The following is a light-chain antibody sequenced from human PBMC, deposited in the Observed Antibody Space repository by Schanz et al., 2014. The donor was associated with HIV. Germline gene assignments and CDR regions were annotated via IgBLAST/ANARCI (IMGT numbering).Light chain of an antibody. CDR2: GAS. CDR1: QAVSST. V-gene: IGKV3-15*01. Sequence: EIVLTQSPGTLSVSPGDRATLSCTASQAVSSTYIAWYQQKPGQAPRLLIYGASTRATGIPARFSGSGSGTDFTLTVSSLQAEDVAVYYCQQYYSTPTFGQGTRVEI. J-gene: IGKJ1*01. CDR3: QQYYSTPT.